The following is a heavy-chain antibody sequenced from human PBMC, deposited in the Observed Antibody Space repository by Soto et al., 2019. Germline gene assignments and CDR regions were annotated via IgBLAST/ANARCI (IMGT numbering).Heavy chain of an antibody. V-gene: IGHV3-73*01. CDR2: IRSKANSYAT. J-gene: IGHJ3*02. D-gene: IGHD3-3*01. CDR3: TRHPDFWSGYYSVLDTSDAFDI. Sequence: GGSLRLSCAASGFTFSGSAMHWVRQASGKGLEWVGRIRSKANSYATAYAASVKGRFTISRDDSKNTAYLQMNSLKTEDTAVYYCTRHPDFWSGYYSVLDTSDAFDIWGQGTMVTVSS. CDR1: GFTFSGSA.